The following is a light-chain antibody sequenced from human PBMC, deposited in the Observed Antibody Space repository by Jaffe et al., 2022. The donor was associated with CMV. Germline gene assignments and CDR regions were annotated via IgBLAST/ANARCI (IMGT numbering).Light chain of an antibody. CDR2: GAS. V-gene: IGKV1-12*01. Sequence: DIQMTQSPSFVSASVGDRVTITCRASQGFRTWLAWYQQKPGKAPKLLIYGASNLHTGVPLRFNGSESGTEFTLTISSLQPEDFATYYCQQANSFPWTFGQGTRVEIK. CDR3: QQANSFPWT. CDR1: QGFRTW. J-gene: IGKJ1*01.